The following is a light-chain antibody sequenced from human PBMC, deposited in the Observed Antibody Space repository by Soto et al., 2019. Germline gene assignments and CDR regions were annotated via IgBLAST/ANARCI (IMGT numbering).Light chain of an antibody. Sequence: DIQMTQSPSTLSASVGDRVTITCRASQGISSWLAWYQQKPGKAPNLLIYKASYLASGVPSRFSGGGSGTEFTLTISSLQPDDFATYYCQQYSGYPLTFGGGTKVDIK. V-gene: IGKV1-5*03. CDR2: KAS. CDR1: QGISSW. J-gene: IGKJ4*01. CDR3: QQYSGYPLT.